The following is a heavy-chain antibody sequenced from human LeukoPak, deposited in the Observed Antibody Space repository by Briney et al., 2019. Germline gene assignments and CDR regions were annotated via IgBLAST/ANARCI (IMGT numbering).Heavy chain of an antibody. CDR1: GGSISSSSYY. V-gene: IGHV4-39*01. D-gene: IGHD1-26*01. J-gene: IGHJ4*02. CDR3: ARLGELLRIFDY. Sequence: NPSETLSLTCTVSGGSISSSSYYWGWIRQPPGKGLEWIGSIYYSGSTYYNPSLKSRVTISVDTSKNQFSLKLSSVTAADTAVYYCARLGELLRIFDYWGQGTLVTVSS. CDR2: IYYSGST.